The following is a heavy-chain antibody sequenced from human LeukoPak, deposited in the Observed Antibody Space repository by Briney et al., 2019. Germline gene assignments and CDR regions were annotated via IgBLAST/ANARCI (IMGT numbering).Heavy chain of an antibody. CDR1: GGTFSSYA. Sequence: SVKVSCKASGGTFSSYAISWVRQAPGQGLEWMGGIIPIFGTANYAQKFQGRVTITADESTSTAYMERSSLRSEDTAVYYCVRDVGTAGDFWSGYYFYWGEGTLVTVSS. D-gene: IGHD3-3*01. CDR2: IIPIFGTA. V-gene: IGHV1-69*13. J-gene: IGHJ4*02. CDR3: VRDVGTAGDFWSGYYFY.